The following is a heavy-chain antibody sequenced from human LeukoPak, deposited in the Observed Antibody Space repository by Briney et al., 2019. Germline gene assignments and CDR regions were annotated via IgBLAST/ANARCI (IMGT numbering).Heavy chain of an antibody. CDR3: AAYRGAHHKTFDY. D-gene: IGHD1-26*01. CDR1: GFTFSDYY. V-gene: IGHV3-7*03. Sequence: GGSLRLSCAASGFTFSDYYMSWVRQAPGKGLQWVANIKEDESEKDYVDSVKGRFTISRDNVRNSLDLQMNSLRVEDTAVYYCAAYRGAHHKTFDYWGQGTLVIVSS. CDR2: IKEDESEK. J-gene: IGHJ4*02.